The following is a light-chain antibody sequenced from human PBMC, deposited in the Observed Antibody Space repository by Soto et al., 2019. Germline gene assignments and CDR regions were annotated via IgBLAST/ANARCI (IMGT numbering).Light chain of an antibody. CDR2: EVN. V-gene: IGLV2-14*01. J-gene: IGLJ3*02. Sequence: QSVLTQPASVSGSPGQSITISCTGTSRDVGGYNYVSWYQQHPGKAPKVMIYEVNNRPSGVSDRFSGSKSGNTASLTISGPQHEDEAVYFSSSYTGSNTLGEMFGGGTTLAAL. CDR1: SRDVGGYNY. CDR3: SSYTGSNTLGEM.